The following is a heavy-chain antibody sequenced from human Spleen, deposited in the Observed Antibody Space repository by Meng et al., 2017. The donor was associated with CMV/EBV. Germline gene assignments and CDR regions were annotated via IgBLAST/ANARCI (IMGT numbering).Heavy chain of an antibody. CDR1: GGSISSCDYY. V-gene: IGHV4-30-4*08. Sequence: QVHLQDSGPHRVKPPQTLSLSCTVSGGSISSCDYYWSWIRQPPGKGLEWIGYIYYSGSTYYTPSLKSRVTISVDTSKNQFSLKLSSVTAADTAVYYCARSTPAAAAFDYWGQGTLVTVSS. CDR2: IYYSGST. CDR3: ARSTPAAAAFDY. J-gene: IGHJ4*02. D-gene: IGHD6-13*01.